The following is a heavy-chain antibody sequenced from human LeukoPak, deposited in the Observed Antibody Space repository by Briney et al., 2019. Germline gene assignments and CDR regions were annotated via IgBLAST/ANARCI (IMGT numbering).Heavy chain of an antibody. V-gene: IGHV4-30-4*08. CDR1: GGSISSGDYY. CDR2: IYCSGST. Sequence: SQTLSLTCTVSGGSISSGDYYWSWIRQPPGKGLEWIGYIYCSGSTYYNPSLKSRVTISVDTSKNQFSLKLSSVTAADTAVYYCAGSRIAAAATTIWGQGTMVTVSS. J-gene: IGHJ3*02. CDR3: AGSRIAAAATTI. D-gene: IGHD6-13*01.